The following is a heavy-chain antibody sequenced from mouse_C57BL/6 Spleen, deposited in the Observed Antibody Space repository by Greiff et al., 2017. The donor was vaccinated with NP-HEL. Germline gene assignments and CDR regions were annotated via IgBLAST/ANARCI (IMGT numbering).Heavy chain of an antibody. J-gene: IGHJ2*01. V-gene: IGHV5-6*01. CDR2: ISSGGSYT. Sequence: EVQGVESGGDLVKPGGSLKLSCAASGFTFSSYGMAWVRQTPDKRLEWVATISSGGSYTYYPDSVKGRFTISRDNAKNTLYLQMSSLKSEDTAMYYCARTGDYGDYFDYWGQGTTLTVSS. D-gene: IGHD1-1*02. CDR1: GFTFSSYG. CDR3: ARTGDYGDYFDY.